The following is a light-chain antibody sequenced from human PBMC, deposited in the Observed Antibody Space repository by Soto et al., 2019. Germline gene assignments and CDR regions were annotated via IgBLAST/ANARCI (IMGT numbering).Light chain of an antibody. V-gene: IGKV3-15*01. CDR3: LQYDNLWA. CDR1: QNNYSY. J-gene: IGKJ1*01. Sequence: IVMTQTTATPSVSQGERATLSCRVSQNNYSYIAWYQQRPGQAPRLHIYRASTRATGVPARFSGSGSGPDLPLTITCVQADDFTVYTSLQYDNLWACAQGAK. CDR2: RAS.